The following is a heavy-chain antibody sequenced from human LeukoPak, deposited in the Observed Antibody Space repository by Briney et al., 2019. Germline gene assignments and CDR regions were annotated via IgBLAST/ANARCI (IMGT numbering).Heavy chain of an antibody. CDR1: GGTFSTYT. CDR2: IIPIFDSA. J-gene: IGHJ4*02. CDR3: ARTVRYSSGPLTDLLPYYFDY. Sequence: SVKVSCKASGGTFSTYTIHWVRQAPGQGLEWMGGIIPIFDSANYAQKFQGRVTISADESTNTAYMELSSLRSEDMAVYYCARTVRYSSGPLTDLLPYYFDYWGQGTLVTVSS. V-gene: IGHV1-69*01. D-gene: IGHD6-19*01.